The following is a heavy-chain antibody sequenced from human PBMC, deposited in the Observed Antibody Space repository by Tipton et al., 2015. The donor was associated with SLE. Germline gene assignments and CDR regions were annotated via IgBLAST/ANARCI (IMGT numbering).Heavy chain of an antibody. J-gene: IGHJ5*02. V-gene: IGHV4-61*09. CDR1: GASISSGSYY. CDR2: FYTTGST. Sequence: TLSLTCTVSGASISSGSYYWSWVRQPAGKGLEWLGYFYTTGSTNYNPSLKSRVTISVDRSKNQFSLKLSSVTAADTAVYYCARGGSVPGTRHWFDPWGQGTLVTVSS. D-gene: IGHD6-19*01. CDR3: ARGGSVPGTRHWFDP.